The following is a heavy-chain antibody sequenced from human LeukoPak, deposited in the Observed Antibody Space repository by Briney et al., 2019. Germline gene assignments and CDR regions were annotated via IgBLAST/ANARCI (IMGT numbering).Heavy chain of an antibody. CDR2: IWYDGSNK. V-gene: IGHV3-33*06. J-gene: IGHJ6*03. CDR3: AKGALNYYYYMDV. Sequence: SGGSLRLSCAASGFTFSSYGMHWVRQAPGKGLEWVAVIWYDGSNKYYADSVKGRFTIPRDNSKNTLYLQMTSLRAEDTAVYYCAKGALNYYYYMDVWGKGTTVTVSS. CDR1: GFTFSSYG.